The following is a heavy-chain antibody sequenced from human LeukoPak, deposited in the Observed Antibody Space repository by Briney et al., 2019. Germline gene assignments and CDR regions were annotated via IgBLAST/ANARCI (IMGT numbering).Heavy chain of an antibody. J-gene: IGHJ4*02. D-gene: IGHD3-10*01. Sequence: GESLRTSCQGFGYSFSNYWITWVRPLPGKGLEWMGRIDPRDSQTNYSPSFQGHITISSDSSITTAYLEWSSLTVSDTATYYCARYGSGPDSWGQGTLVIVSS. CDR2: IDPRDSQT. CDR1: GYSFSNYW. CDR3: ARYGSGPDS. V-gene: IGHV5-10-1*01.